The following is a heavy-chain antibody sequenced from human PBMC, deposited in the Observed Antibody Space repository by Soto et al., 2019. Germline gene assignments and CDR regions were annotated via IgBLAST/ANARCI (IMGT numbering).Heavy chain of an antibody. V-gene: IGHV1-46*01. J-gene: IGHJ6*02. CDR1: GYTFTSYY. CDR2: INPSGGST. Sequence: QVQLVQSGAEVKKPGASVKVSCKASGYTFTSYYMHWVRQAPGQGREWMGIINPSGGSTSYAQKFQGRVTMTRDTSTSTVYMELSSLRSEDMAVYYCARAQTMLHYGMDVWGQGTTVTVSS. D-gene: IGHD2-2*01. CDR3: ARAQTMLHYGMDV.